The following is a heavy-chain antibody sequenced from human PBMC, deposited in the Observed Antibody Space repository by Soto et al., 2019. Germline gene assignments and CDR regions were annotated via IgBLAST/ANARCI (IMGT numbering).Heavy chain of an antibody. D-gene: IGHD1-26*01. J-gene: IGHJ4*02. Sequence: GGSLRLSCAASGFTFSSYAMHWVRQAPGKGLEWVAVISYDGSDQYYTDSVKGRFTISRDNSKNTLYLQMNSLRAEDTAVYYCARADAKIVGPSLDYWGQGTLVTVSS. V-gene: IGHV3-30-3*01. CDR3: ARADAKIVGPSLDY. CDR1: GFTFSSYA. CDR2: ISYDGSDQ.